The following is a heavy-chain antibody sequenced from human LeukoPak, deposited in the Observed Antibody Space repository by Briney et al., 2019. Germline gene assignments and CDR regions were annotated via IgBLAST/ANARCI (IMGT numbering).Heavy chain of an antibody. D-gene: IGHD3-22*01. CDR3: ARDYYDSSGLPRFDP. Sequence: GGCLRLSCAASGFTFSSYGMHWVRQAPGKGLEWVAVIWYDGSNKYYADSVKGRFTISRDNSKNTLYLQMNSLRAEDTAVYYCARDYYDSSGLPRFDPWGQGTLVTVSS. V-gene: IGHV3-33*01. CDR2: IWYDGSNK. J-gene: IGHJ5*02. CDR1: GFTFSSYG.